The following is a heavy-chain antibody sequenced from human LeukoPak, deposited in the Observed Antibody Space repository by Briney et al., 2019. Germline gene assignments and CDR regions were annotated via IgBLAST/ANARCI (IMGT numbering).Heavy chain of an antibody. D-gene: IGHD3-3*01. CDR2: ISSSSSYR. Sequence: GGSLRLSCAASGFTFSSYSMNWVRQAPGKGLEWVSSISSSSSYRYNAGSVKGRFTISRDNVKNSLYLQMNSLRAEDTAVYYCARLYDFWSGYSDYWGQGTLVTVSS. CDR1: GFTFSSYS. J-gene: IGHJ4*02. V-gene: IGHV3-21*01. CDR3: ARLYDFWSGYSDY.